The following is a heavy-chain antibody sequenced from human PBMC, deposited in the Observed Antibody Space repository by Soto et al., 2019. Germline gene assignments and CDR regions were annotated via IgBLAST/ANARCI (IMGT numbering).Heavy chain of an antibody. Sequence: KASETLSLTCTVYGGSFSSYYWSWIRQPPGKGLEWIGEINHSGSTNYNPSLKSRVTLSVDTSKNQFSLKLSAVTAADTAVYYCASDDYSQTGDFVYWGQGALVTVSS. D-gene: IGHD4-4*01. J-gene: IGHJ4*02. V-gene: IGHV4-34*01. CDR2: INHSGST. CDR1: GGSFSSYY. CDR3: ASDDYSQTGDFVY.